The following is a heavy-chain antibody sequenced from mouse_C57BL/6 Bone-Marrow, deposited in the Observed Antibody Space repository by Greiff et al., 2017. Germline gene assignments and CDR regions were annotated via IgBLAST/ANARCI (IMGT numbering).Heavy chain of an antibody. D-gene: IGHD1-1*02. CDR2: IDPNSGGT. CDR3: ARNKIPMGVRYFDY. V-gene: IGHV1-72*01. Sequence: QVQLQQPGAELVKPGASVKLSCKASGYTFTSYWMHWVKQRPGRGLEWIGRIDPNSGGTKYNEKFKSKATLTVDKPSSTDYMQLSSRTSEDAAVYYCARNKIPMGVRYFDYWGQGTTLTVSS. CDR1: GYTFTSYW. J-gene: IGHJ2*01.